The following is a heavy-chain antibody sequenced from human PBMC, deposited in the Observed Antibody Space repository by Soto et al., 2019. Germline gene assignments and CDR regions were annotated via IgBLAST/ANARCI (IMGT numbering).Heavy chain of an antibody. Sequence: PSVKVSCKASGFTFTSSAVQWVRQARGQRLEWIGWIVVGSGNTNYAQKFQERVTITRDMSTSTAYMELSSLRSEDTAVYYCAAEEEVATTLFDYWGQGTLVTVSS. J-gene: IGHJ4*02. D-gene: IGHD5-12*01. CDR2: IVVGSGNT. CDR3: AAEEEVATTLFDY. V-gene: IGHV1-58*01. CDR1: GFTFTSSA.